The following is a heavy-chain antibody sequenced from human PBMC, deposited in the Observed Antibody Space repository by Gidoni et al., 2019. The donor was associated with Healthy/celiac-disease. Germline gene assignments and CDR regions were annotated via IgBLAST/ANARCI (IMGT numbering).Heavy chain of an antibody. D-gene: IGHD3-10*01. J-gene: IGHJ4*02. CDR1: GFTFSSYA. V-gene: IGHV3-30*01. CDR2: ISYDGSNK. CDR3: ARDYYGSGSYYPGY. Sequence: QVQLVESGGGVVQPGMSLRLSCAASGFTFSSYAMHWVRQAPGKGLEWVAVISYDGSNKYYADSVKGRFTISRDNSKNTLYLQMNSLRAEDTAVYYCARDYYGSGSYYPGYWGQGTLVTVSS.